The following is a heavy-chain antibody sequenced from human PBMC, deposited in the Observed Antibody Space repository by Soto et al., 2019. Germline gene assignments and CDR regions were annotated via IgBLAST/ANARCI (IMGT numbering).Heavy chain of an antibody. CDR3: AKDRGGVDIVLMVYVPGPGAFDI. CDR1: GFTFSSYA. CDR2: ISGSGGST. D-gene: IGHD2-8*01. Sequence: PGGSLRLSCAASGFTFSSYAMSWVRQAPGEGLEWVSAISGSGGSTYYADSVKGRFTISRDNSKNTLYLQMNSLRAEDTAVYYCAKDRGGVDIVLMVYVPGPGAFDIWGQGTMVTVSS. J-gene: IGHJ3*02. V-gene: IGHV3-23*01.